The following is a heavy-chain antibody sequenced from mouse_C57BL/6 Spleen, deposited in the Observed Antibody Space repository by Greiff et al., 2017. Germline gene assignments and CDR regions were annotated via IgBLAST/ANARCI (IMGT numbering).Heavy chain of an antibody. J-gene: IGHJ3*01. D-gene: IGHD4-1*01. Sequence: VKLQQSGPELVKPGASVKISCKASGYAFSSSWMNWVKQRPGKGLEWIGRIYPGDGDTNYNGKFKGKATLTADKSSSTAYMQLSSLTSEDSAVYFCAREELTGPFAYWGQGTLVTVSA. CDR1: GYAFSSSW. V-gene: IGHV1-82*01. CDR3: AREELTGPFAY. CDR2: IYPGDGDT.